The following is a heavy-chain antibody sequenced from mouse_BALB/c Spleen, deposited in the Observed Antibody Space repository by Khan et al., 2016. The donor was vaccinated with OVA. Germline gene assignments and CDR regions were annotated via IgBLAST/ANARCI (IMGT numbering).Heavy chain of an antibody. J-gene: IGHJ3*01. CDR1: GHSITSDYA. V-gene: IGHV3-2*02. CDR2: ISYSGST. Sequence: EVQLQESGPGLVKPSQSLSLTCTVTGHSITSDYAWNWIRQFPGNKLEWMGYISYSGSTTYNPSLKSRISITRDTSKNQFFLQLNSVTTEDTATYYCARWFTYWGQGTLVTVSA. CDR3: ARWFTY.